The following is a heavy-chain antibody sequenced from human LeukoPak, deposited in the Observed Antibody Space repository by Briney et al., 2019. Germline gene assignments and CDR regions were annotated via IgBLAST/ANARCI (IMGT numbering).Heavy chain of an antibody. CDR2: ISSSSSYI. J-gene: IGHJ4*02. CDR3: ARDPPLPVTTDYFDY. Sequence: PGGSLRLSCAASGFTFSSYSMNWVRQAPGKGLEWVSSISSSSSYINYADSVKGRFTISRDNAKNSLYLQMNSLRAEDTAVYYCARDPPLPVTTDYFDYWGRGTLVTVSS. V-gene: IGHV3-21*01. D-gene: IGHD4-17*01. CDR1: GFTFSSYS.